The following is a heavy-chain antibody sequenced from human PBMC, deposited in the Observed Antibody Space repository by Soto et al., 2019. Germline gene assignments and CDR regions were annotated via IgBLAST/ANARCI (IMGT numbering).Heavy chain of an antibody. D-gene: IGHD4-17*01. J-gene: IGHJ6*02. CDR2: IIPILGIA. CDR3: ARDRDWDYGVYIAYYYHGMNV. Sequence: SVKVSCKASGGTFSRHSISWVRQAPGQGLEWMGRIIPILGIANYAQKFQGRVTMTTDTSTSTAYMELRSLISDDTAVYYCARDRDWDYGVYIAYYYHGMNVWGQGTTVTVSS. V-gene: IGHV1-69*04. CDR1: GGTFSRHS.